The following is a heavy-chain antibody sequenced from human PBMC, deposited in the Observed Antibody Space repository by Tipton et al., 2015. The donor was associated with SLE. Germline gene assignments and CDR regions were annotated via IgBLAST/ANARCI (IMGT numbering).Heavy chain of an antibody. CDR2: IYTSGST. D-gene: IGHD6-19*01. CDR3: ASFLWYNSGSFED. V-gene: IGHV4-61*09. Sequence: TLSLTCTVSGGSISGTSHYWSWIRQPAGKGLEWIGQIYTSGSTRYNPSLNGRVTISVDTSKNQFSLRLTSVTAADTAVYYCASFLWYNSGSFEDWGQGMLVTVSS. CDR1: GGSISGTSHY. J-gene: IGHJ4*02.